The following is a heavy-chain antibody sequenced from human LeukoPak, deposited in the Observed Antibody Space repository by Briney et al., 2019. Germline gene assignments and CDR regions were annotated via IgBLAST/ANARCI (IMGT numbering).Heavy chain of an antibody. CDR1: GGSFSGYY. Sequence: SETLSLTCAVYGGSFSGYYWSWIRQPPGKGLEWIGEINHSGSTNYNPSLKSRVTISVDTSKNQFSLKLSSVTPADTAVYYCARSLGYCSSTSCYSWFDPWGQGTLVTVSS. CDR2: INHSGST. V-gene: IGHV4-34*01. J-gene: IGHJ5*02. D-gene: IGHD2-2*02. CDR3: ARSLGYCSSTSCYSWFDP.